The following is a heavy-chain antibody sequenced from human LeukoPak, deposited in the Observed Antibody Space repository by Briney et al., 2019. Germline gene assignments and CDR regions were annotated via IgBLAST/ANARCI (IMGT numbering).Heavy chain of an antibody. V-gene: IGHV4-4*02. CDR1: GGSITSTNY. J-gene: IGHJ4*02. Sequence: SGTLSLTCGVSGGSITSTNYWTWVRQPPGKGLEWIGEVNLQGSTNYNPSLMGRVAISVDMSENHISLQLTSVTAADTAVYYCASPKYSGEYYFDYWGLGTLVTVSS. CDR2: VNLQGST. D-gene: IGHD6-19*01. CDR3: ASPKYSGEYYFDY.